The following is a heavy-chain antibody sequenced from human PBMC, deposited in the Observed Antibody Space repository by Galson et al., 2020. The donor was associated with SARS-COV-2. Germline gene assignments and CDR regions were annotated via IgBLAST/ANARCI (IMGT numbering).Heavy chain of an antibody. Sequence: GQGLEWMGIINPSGGSTSYAQKFQGRVTMTRDTSTSTVYMELSSLRSEDTAVYYCARDLPRSSGWGVNYYYGMDVWGQGTTVTVSS. J-gene: IGHJ6*02. D-gene: IGHD6-19*01. CDR2: INPSGGST. V-gene: IGHV1-46*01. CDR3: ARDLPRSSGWGVNYYYGMDV.